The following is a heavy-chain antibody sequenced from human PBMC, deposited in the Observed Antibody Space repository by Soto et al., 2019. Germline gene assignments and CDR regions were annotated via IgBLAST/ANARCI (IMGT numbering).Heavy chain of an antibody. V-gene: IGHV1-69*13. D-gene: IGHD6-19*01. CDR3: ARDEIAVAGMRGST. J-gene: IGHJ5*02. CDR1: GGAFSSYA. CDR2: IIPIFGTA. Sequence: SVKVSCKASGGAFSSYAISWVRQAPGQGLEWMGGIIPIFGTANYAQKFQGRVTITADESTSTAYMELSSLRSEDTAVYYCARDEIAVAGMRGSTWGQGTLVTVSS.